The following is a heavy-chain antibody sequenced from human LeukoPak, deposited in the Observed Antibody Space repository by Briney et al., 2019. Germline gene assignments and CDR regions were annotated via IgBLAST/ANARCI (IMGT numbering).Heavy chain of an antibody. D-gene: IGHD5-18*01. CDR1: GYTLTELS. J-gene: IGHJ3*02. V-gene: IGHV1-24*01. CDR2: FDPEDGET. CDR3: AIRTADSYGFDAFDI. Sequence: ASVKVSCKVSGYTLTELSMHWVRQAPGKGLGWMGGFDPEDGETIYAQKFQGRVTMTEDTSTDTAYIELSSPRSEDTAVYYCAIRTADSYGFDAFDIWGQGTMVTVSS.